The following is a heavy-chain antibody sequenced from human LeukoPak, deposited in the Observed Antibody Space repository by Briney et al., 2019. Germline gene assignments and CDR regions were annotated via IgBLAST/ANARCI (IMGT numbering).Heavy chain of an antibody. CDR3: ARDKSGHWFDP. V-gene: IGHV1-2*02. J-gene: IGHJ5*02. CDR1: GYTFTGYY. Sequence: ASVKVSCKASGYTFTGYYIHWVRQAPGQGLEWMGWINSNTGDTNYAQKLQGRVTMTRDTSISTAYMELSRLRSDDAAVYYCARDKSGHWFDPWGQGTLVTVSS. CDR2: INSNTGDT.